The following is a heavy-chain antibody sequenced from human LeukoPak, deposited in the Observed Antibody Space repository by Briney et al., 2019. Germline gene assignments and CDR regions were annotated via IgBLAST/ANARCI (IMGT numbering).Heavy chain of an antibody. CDR1: GYTFTSYD. V-gene: IGHV1-8*01. D-gene: IGHD3-22*01. J-gene: IGHJ6*02. CDR3: ARDYYDSSGYGGFYYYYYGMDV. Sequence: ASVKVSCKASGYTFTSYDINWVRQATGQGLEWMGWMNPNSGNTGYAQKFQGRVTMTRNTSISTAYMELSSLRSEDTAVYYCARDYYDSSGYGGFYYYYYGMDVWGQGTTVTDSS. CDR2: MNPNSGNT.